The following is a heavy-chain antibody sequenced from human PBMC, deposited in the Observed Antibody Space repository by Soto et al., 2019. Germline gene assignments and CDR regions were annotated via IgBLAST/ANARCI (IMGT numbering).Heavy chain of an antibody. CDR3: ARSNSGYEGY. Sequence: QVQLVQSGAEVKKPGSSVKVSCKASGGTFSSYTISWVRQAPGQGLEWMGRIIPILGIANYAQKFQGRVXIXXDKSTSTAYMELSSLRSEDTAVYYCARSNSGYEGYWGQGTLVTVSS. CDR2: IIPILGIA. J-gene: IGHJ4*02. D-gene: IGHD5-12*01. V-gene: IGHV1-69*02. CDR1: GGTFSSYT.